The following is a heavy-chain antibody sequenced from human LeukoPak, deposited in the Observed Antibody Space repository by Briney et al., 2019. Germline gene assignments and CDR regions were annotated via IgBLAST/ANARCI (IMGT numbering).Heavy chain of an antibody. Sequence: SETLSLTCAVSGYSISSGYYWGWIRQPPGKGLEWIGSIYHSGSTYYNPSLKSRVTISVDTSKNQFSLKLSSVTAADTAVYYCARQGSEGFDPWGQGTLVTVSS. J-gene: IGHJ5*02. CDR3: ARQGSEGFDP. CDR1: GYSISSGYY. CDR2: IYHSGST. V-gene: IGHV4-38-2*01.